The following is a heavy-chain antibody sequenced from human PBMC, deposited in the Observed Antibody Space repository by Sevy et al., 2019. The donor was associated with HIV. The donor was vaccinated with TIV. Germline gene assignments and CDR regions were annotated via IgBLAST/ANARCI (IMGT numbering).Heavy chain of an antibody. CDR3: TTDGGSDDDAFDI. Sequence: GGYLRLYCAASGFTFSNAWMSWVRQAPGKGLECVGRIKSKTDGGTTDYAAPVKGRFTISRDDSKNTLYLQMNSLKTEDTAVYYCTTDGGSDDDAFDIWGQGTMVTVSS. J-gene: IGHJ3*02. D-gene: IGHD2-15*01. CDR2: IKSKTDGGTT. V-gene: IGHV3-15*01. CDR1: GFTFSNAW.